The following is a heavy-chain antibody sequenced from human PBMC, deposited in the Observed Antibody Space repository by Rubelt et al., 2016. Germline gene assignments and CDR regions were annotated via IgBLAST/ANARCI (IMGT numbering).Heavy chain of an antibody. D-gene: IGHD5-12*01. Sequence: EVQLVESGVGLVQPGGSLRLSCAASGFTFSSYEMNWVRQAPGTGLEWVSYISSSGSTIYYADSVKGRFTISRENAKSSLDLQMNSLRAEDTAVYYWARSDIVATITDYWGQGTLVTVSS. J-gene: IGHJ4*02. CDR1: GFTFSSYE. CDR3: ARSDIVATITDY. V-gene: IGHV3-48*03. CDR2: ISSSGSTI.